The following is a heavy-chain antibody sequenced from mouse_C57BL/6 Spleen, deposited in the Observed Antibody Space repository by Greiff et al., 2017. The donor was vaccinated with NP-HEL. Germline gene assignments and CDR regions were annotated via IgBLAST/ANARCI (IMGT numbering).Heavy chain of an antibody. CDR3: ARSKVDV. J-gene: IGHJ1*03. CDR1: GYTFTSYW. CDR2: IDPSDSYT. V-gene: IGHV1-50*01. Sequence: QVQLKQPGAELVKPGASVKLSCKASGYTFTSYWMQWVKQRPGQGLEWIGEIDPSDSYTNYNQKFKGKATLTVDTSSSTAYMQLSSLTSEDSAVYYCARSKVDVWGTGTTVTVSS.